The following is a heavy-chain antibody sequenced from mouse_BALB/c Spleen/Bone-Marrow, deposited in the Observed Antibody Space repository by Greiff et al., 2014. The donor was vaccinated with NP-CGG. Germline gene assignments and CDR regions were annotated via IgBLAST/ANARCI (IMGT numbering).Heavy chain of an antibody. CDR1: GYSITSDYA. CDR3: AKGNPYGNSFAY. Sequence: EVKLMESGPGLVKPSQSLSLTCTVTGYSITSDYAWNWIRQFPGNKLEWMGYISYSGSTSYNPSLKSRISITRDTSKNQFFLQLNSVTTEDTATYYCAKGNPYGNSFAYWGQGTLVTVSA. D-gene: IGHD2-10*02. CDR2: ISYSGST. J-gene: IGHJ3*01. V-gene: IGHV3-2*02.